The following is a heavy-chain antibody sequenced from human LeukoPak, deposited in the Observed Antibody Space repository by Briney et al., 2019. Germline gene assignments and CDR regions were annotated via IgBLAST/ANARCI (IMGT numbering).Heavy chain of an antibody. CDR2: IYYSGST. CDR1: GGSISSGDYY. V-gene: IGHV4-31*03. D-gene: IGHD3-22*01. CDR3: ARDRTYYYDSSGYYAPI. J-gene: IGHJ4*02. Sequence: SQTLSLTCTVSGGSISSGDYYWTWIRQHPGKGLEWIGYIYYSGSTYYKPPLKSRVAISVDTSKNQFSLKLSSVTAADTAVYYCARDRTYYYDSSGYYAPIWGQGTLVTVSS.